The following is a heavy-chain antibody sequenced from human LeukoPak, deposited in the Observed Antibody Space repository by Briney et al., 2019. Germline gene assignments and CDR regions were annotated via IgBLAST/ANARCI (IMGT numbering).Heavy chain of an antibody. J-gene: IGHJ4*02. V-gene: IGHV1-2*04. CDR1: GYTFTGYY. CDR2: INPNSGGT. Sequence: ASVKVSCKASGYTFTGYYMHWVRQAPGQGLEWMGWINPNSGGTNYAQKFQGWVTMTRDTSISTAYMELSRLRSDDTAVYYCARALPKTTVTTFDYWGQGTLVTVSS. CDR3: ARALPKTTVTTFDY. D-gene: IGHD4-17*01.